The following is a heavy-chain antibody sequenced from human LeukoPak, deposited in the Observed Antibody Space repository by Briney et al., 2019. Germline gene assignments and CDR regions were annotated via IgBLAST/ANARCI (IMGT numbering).Heavy chain of an antibody. Sequence: SVKVSCKGSGGTFSSYAISWVRQAPGQGLEWMGGIIPIFGTANYAQKFQGRVTITADESTSTAYMELSSLRSEDTAVYYCARADEDGSGSYLHFQHWGQGTLVTVSS. J-gene: IGHJ1*01. V-gene: IGHV1-69*13. CDR3: ARADEDGSGSYLHFQH. CDR1: GGTFSSYA. D-gene: IGHD3-10*01. CDR2: IIPIFGTA.